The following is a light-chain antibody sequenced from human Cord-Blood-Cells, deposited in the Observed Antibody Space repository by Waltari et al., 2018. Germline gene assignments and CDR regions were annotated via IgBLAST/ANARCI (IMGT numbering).Light chain of an antibody. Sequence: IVLTQSPATLSLSPGERATLSCRASQSVSSYLAWYQQKPGQAPRLLIYDASNRATGIPARFSGSGSGTDFTLTISSLEPEDFAVYYCQQRVNWPYTFGQGTKLEIK. CDR2: DAS. CDR1: QSVSSY. V-gene: IGKV3-11*01. CDR3: QQRVNWPYT. J-gene: IGKJ2*01.